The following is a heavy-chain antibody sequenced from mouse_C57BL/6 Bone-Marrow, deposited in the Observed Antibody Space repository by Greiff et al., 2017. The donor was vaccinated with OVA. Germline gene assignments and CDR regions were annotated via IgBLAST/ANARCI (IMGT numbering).Heavy chain of an antibody. CDR2: IDPPDSYT. CDR3: ASLYGNYFAY. Sequence: VQLQQPGAELVMPGASVKLSCKASGYTFTSYWMHWVKQRPGQGLEWIGEIDPPDSYTNYNQKFKGKSTLTVDKSSSTAYMQLSSLTSEDSAVYYCASLYGNYFAYWGQGTLVTVSA. D-gene: IGHD2-1*01. V-gene: IGHV1-69*01. CDR1: GYTFTSYW. J-gene: IGHJ3*01.